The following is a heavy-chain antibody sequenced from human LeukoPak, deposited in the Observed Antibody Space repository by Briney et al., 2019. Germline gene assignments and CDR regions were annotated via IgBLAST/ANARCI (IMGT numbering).Heavy chain of an antibody. CDR3: AKDVLVDVRGVIMKYYFDY. V-gene: IGHV3-23*01. D-gene: IGHD3-10*01. CDR2: ISGSGGST. J-gene: IGHJ4*02. Sequence: GGSLGLSCAASGFTFSSYGMSWVRQAPGKGLEWVSAISGSGGSTYYADSVKGRFTISRDNSKNTLYLQMNSLRAEDTAVYYCAKDVLVDVRGVIMKYYFDYWGQGTLVTVSS. CDR1: GFTFSSYG.